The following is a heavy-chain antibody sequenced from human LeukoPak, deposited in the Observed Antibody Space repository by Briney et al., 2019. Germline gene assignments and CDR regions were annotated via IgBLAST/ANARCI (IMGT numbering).Heavy chain of an antibody. V-gene: IGHV4-61*02. CDR3: ASSPYDFWSSYPALLEPYYFDY. Sequence: PSETLSLTCTVSGGSISSGSYYWSWIRQPAGKGLEWIGRIYTSGSTNYNPSLKSRVTISVDTSKNQFSLKLSSVTAADTAVYYCASSPYDFWSSYPALLEPYYFDYWGQGTLVTVSS. J-gene: IGHJ4*02. CDR1: GGSISSGSYY. CDR2: IYTSGST. D-gene: IGHD3-3*01.